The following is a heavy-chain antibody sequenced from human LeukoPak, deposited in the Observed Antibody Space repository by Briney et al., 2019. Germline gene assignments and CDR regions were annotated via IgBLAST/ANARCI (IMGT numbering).Heavy chain of an antibody. V-gene: IGHV4-4*07. Sequence: SETLSLTCTVSGGSTSNHYWSWIRQAAGKGLEWIGRIYTSGSTNYNPSLKSRVAMSIDTYRNQFSLKLSSVTAADTAVYYCARRRGYSYGAGMTFDYWGQGTLVTVSS. CDR1: GGSTSNHY. J-gene: IGHJ4*02. CDR3: ARRRGYSYGAGMTFDY. D-gene: IGHD5-18*01. CDR2: IYTSGST.